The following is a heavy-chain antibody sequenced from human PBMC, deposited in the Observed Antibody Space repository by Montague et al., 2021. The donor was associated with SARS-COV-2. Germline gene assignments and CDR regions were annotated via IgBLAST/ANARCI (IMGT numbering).Heavy chain of an antibody. CDR3: ARLRDGVVPSPILGIGPYFTYYYMDV. J-gene: IGHJ6*03. D-gene: IGHD2-15*01. CDR2: INHGGNT. CDR1: GGSFSGYY. Sequence: ETLSLTCAAHGGSFSGYYWNWIRQPPGKGLEWIGEINHGGNTNYNPSLKNRLTISVDTSKNQFSLKLTSVAATDTAVYYCARLRDGVVPSPILGIGPYFTYYYMDVWGKGTTVTASS. V-gene: IGHV4-34*01.